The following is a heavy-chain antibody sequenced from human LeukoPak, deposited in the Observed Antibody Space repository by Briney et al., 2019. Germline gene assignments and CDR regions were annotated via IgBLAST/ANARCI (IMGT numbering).Heavy chain of an antibody. J-gene: IGHJ4*02. CDR1: GYTFTGYY. D-gene: IGHD1-14*01. V-gene: IGHV1-2*02. Sequence: ASVKVSCKASGYTFTGYYMHWVRQAPGQGLEWMGWISPNNGGTSYAQKFQGRVTMTRDTSITTAYMELPRLTSDDTAVYYCARGYNSPVPNFDYWGQGTLVTVSS. CDR2: ISPNNGGT. CDR3: ARGYNSPVPNFDY.